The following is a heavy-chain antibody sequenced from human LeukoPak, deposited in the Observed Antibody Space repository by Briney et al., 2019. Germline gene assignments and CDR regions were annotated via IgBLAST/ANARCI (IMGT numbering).Heavy chain of an antibody. CDR3: TSRPLLSYYGSGRTRSDY. Sequence: GGSLRLSCAASGFTFSSYAMNWVRQASGKGLEWVGRIRSKANSYATAYAASVKGRFTISRDDSKNTTYLQMNSLKTEDTAVYYCTSRPLLSYYGSGRTRSDYWGQGTLATVSS. V-gene: IGHV3-73*01. CDR1: GFTFSSYA. J-gene: IGHJ4*02. D-gene: IGHD3-10*01. CDR2: IRSKANSYAT.